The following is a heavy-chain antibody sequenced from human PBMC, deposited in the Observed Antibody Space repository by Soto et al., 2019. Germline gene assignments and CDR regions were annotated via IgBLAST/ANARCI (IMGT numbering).Heavy chain of an antibody. Sequence: QVQLVQSGAEVKKPGASVKVSCKASGYTFTSYGISWVRQAPGQGLAWMGWISAYNGNTNYAQKLQGIVTMTTDTSTSTADMELRSLRSDDTAVYSCASGRSSSWYDGFDYWGQGTLVTVSS. CDR3: ASGRSSSWYDGFDY. CDR1: GYTFTSYG. J-gene: IGHJ4*02. D-gene: IGHD6-13*01. CDR2: ISAYNGNT. V-gene: IGHV1-18*01.